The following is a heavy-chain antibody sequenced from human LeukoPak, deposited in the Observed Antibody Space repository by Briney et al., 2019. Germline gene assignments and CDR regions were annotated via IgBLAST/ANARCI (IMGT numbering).Heavy chain of an antibody. J-gene: IGHJ4*02. CDR2: ISGYNGNT. CDR1: GYTFSNYA. CDR3: ARALDSSSWWDY. D-gene: IGHD6-13*01. V-gene: IGHV1-18*01. Sequence: ASVTVSCTASGYTFSNYAISWVRQAPGQGLEWMGWISGYNGNTNYAQKLQGRVTMTTDTSTSTAYMELRSLRSDDTAVYYCARALDSSSWWDYWGQGTLVTVSS.